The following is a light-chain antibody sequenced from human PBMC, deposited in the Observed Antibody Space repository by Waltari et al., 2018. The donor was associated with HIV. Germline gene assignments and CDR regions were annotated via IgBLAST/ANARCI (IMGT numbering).Light chain of an antibody. V-gene: IGLV2-11*01. CDR3: CSYAGSYPVV. J-gene: IGLJ2*01. CDR2: DVS. Sequence: QSALTQPRSVSGSPGQSVTISCTGTSSDVGVYNFVSWYQQHPGKAPKLMIYDVSKLPSGVPDRCSGSKAGNTASLTISGLQAEDEADYYCCSYAGSYPVVFGGGTKLTVL. CDR1: SSDVGVYNF.